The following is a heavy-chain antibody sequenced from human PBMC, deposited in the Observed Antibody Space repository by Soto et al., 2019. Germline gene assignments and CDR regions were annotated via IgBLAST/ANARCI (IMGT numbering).Heavy chain of an antibody. CDR2: IKQDGSEK. CDR3: ARALDFWSAYFDY. V-gene: IGHV3-7*02. Sequence: SGFTFSNFWMSWVRQAPGKGLEWVANIKQDGSEKNYADSVKGRFTISRDNSKNTLYLQMNSLRTEDTAVYYCARALDFWSAYFDYWGQGSLVTVSS. J-gene: IGHJ4*02. CDR1: GFTFSNFW. D-gene: IGHD3-3*01.